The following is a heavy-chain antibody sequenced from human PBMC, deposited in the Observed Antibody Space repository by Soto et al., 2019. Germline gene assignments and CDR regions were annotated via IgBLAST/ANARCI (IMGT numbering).Heavy chain of an antibody. CDR2: IYPGDSNI. J-gene: IGHJ4*02. D-gene: IGHD6-6*01. V-gene: IGHV5-51*01. CDR3: ARHLDEYSSASGFDY. CDR1: GYSFSSHW. Sequence: PXDSLTISGKGSGYSFSSHWIGLVRQMPGKGLEWMGIIYPGDSNIRYSPSFEGQIDMSADRSINTAYLRLSSLKASDTATYYCARHLDEYSSASGFDYWGQGTLVTVSS.